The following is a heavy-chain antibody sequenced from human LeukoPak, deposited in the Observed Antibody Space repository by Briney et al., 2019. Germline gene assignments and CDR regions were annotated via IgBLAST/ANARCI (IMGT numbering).Heavy chain of an antibody. J-gene: IGHJ4*02. CDR3: ARYRSWYSFDY. CDR1: GGSISSSSYY. Sequence: SETLSLTCSVSGGSISSSSYYWSWIRQPPGKGLEWIGNIYYSGSTYYNPTLKSRFSLSVDTSKNQFSLKLSSVTAADTAVYYCARYRSWYSFDYWGQGTLVTASS. V-gene: IGHV4-39*01. CDR2: IYYSGST. D-gene: IGHD6-19*01.